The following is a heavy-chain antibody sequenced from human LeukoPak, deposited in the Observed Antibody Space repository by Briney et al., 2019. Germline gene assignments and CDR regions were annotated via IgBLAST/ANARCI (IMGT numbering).Heavy chain of an antibody. Sequence: SSVKVSCKASRGTFRSYTISWLRQAPGQGLEWMGRIIPILGIANYAQKFQGRVTITADKSTSTAYMELSSLRSEDTAVYYCARGAAAAPDDYWGQGTLVTVSS. CDR1: RGTFRSYT. D-gene: IGHD6-13*01. CDR3: ARGAAAAPDDY. CDR2: IIPILGIA. J-gene: IGHJ4*02. V-gene: IGHV1-69*02.